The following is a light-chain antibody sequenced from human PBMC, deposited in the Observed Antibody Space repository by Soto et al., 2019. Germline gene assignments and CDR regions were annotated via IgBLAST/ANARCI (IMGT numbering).Light chain of an antibody. Sequence: EIVLTQSPGTLSLSPGERATLSCRASQSVSSNLAWYQQKPGQAPRLLIYDASNRATGIPARFSGSGSGTDFTLTISSLEPEDFAVYYCQQRTNWRALTFGGGTKVDIK. V-gene: IGKV3-11*01. CDR3: QQRTNWRALT. CDR2: DAS. J-gene: IGKJ4*01. CDR1: QSVSSN.